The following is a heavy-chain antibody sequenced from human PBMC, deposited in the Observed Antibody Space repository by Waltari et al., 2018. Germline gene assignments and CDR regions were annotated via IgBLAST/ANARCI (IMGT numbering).Heavy chain of an antibody. J-gene: IGHJ6*02. D-gene: IGHD6-19*01. CDR3: ARHTSSGGLYYYYYGMDV. V-gene: IGHV4-38-2*01. Sequence: QVQLQESGPGLVKPSETLSLTCAVSGYSISSGYYWGWIRQPPGKGLEWIGSIYHSGSTYYNPALKSRVTISVDTSKNQFSLKLSSVTAADTAVYYCARHTSSGGLYYYYYGMDVWGQGTTVTVSS. CDR2: IYHSGST. CDR1: GYSISSGYY.